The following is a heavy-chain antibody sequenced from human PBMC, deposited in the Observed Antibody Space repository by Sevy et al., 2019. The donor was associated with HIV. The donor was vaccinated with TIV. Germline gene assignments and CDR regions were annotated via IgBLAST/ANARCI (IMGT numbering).Heavy chain of an antibody. CDR3: ARRGGLSPDHWLDP. CDR1: GGTFSSYG. J-gene: IGHJ5*02. D-gene: IGHD3-16*01. Sequence: ASVKVSCKASGGTFSSYGITWVRQAPGQGLEWMGEIIPIFGSANYGPTFQGRVTMTADQSTSTAYMELGSLRSDDTAVYYCARRGGLSPDHWLDPWGQGTLVTVSS. CDR2: IIPIFGSA. V-gene: IGHV1-69*13.